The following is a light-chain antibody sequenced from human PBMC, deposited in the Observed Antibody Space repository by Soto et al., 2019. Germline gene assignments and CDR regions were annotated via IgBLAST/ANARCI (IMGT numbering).Light chain of an antibody. J-gene: IGKJ2*01. V-gene: IGKV3-11*01. Sequence: EIVLTQSPATLSLSPGERATLSCRASQSVSSYLAWYQQKPGQAPRLLIYDASNRATGIPARFSGSGSGTDFTLTMSRLEPEDFAVYYCQQRSNWPPKYTFGQGTKLEIK. CDR2: DAS. CDR1: QSVSSY. CDR3: QQRSNWPPKYT.